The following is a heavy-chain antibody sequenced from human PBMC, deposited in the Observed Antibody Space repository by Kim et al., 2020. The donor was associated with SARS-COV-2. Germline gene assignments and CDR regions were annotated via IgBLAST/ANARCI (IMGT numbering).Heavy chain of an antibody. J-gene: IGHJ4*02. D-gene: IGHD2-8*02. CDR1: GFTFTNYW. CDR2: INPDGTTT. Sequence: GGSLRLSCAVSGFTFTNYWMHWVRHAPGTGLLWVSRINPDGTTTSYADAVKGRFTVFRDNAHNTVYLQMNSLRAEDTAMYYCARGCTGGACPADLWGQGT. V-gene: IGHV3-74*01. CDR3: ARGCTGGACPADL.